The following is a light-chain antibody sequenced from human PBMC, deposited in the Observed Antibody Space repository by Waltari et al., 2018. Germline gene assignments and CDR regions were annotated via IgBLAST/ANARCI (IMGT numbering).Light chain of an antibody. CDR1: SGHSSNI. V-gene: IGLV4-69*01. Sequence: QLVLTQSPSASASLGASVKLTCTLSSGHSSNIIAWLQQQPKKGPRCLMKVNSDGSHSKGDEIPDRFSGSSSGAERYLTISSLQSEDEADYYCQTGGHGTWVFGGGTKLTVL. CDR2: VNSDGSH. CDR3: QTGGHGTWV. J-gene: IGLJ3*02.